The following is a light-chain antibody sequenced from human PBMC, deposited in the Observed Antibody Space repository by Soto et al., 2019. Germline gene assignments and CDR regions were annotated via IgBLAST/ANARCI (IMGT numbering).Light chain of an antibody. J-gene: IGLJ2*01. V-gene: IGLV2-8*01. CDR1: SSDVGGYNY. Sequence: QSALTQPPSASGSPGQSLTISCTGTSSDVGGYNYVSWYQQHPGKAPKFMIYEVTKRPSGVPDRFSGSKSGNTASLTVSGLQAEDEADYYCSSYAGSKTLFGGGTQLTVL. CDR3: SSYAGSKTL. CDR2: EVT.